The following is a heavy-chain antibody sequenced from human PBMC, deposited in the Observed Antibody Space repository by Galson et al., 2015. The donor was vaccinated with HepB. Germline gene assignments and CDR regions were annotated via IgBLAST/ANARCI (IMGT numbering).Heavy chain of an antibody. CDR2: IYYSGST. Sequence: QVQLQESGPGLVKPSETLSLTCTVSGGSISSYYWSWIRQPPGKGLEWIGYIYYSGSTNYNPSLKSRVTISVDTSKNQFSLKLSSVTAADTAVYYCAREGRGSTVVSYYYYMDVWGKGTTVTVSS. V-gene: IGHV4-59*01. D-gene: IGHD4-23*01. J-gene: IGHJ6*03. CDR1: GGSISSYY. CDR3: AREGRGSTVVSYYYYMDV.